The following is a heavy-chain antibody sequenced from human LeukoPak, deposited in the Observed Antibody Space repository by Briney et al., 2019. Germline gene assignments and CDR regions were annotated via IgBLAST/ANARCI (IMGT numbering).Heavy chain of an antibody. J-gene: IGHJ6*04. D-gene: IGHD3-10*01. CDR3: AKKPNTVYYFDV. V-gene: IGHV4-28*05. CDR2: IYYSGII. CDR1: GYTISSNNW. Sequence: PSDTLTLTCAASGYTISSNNWRGWLRQPAEEGLEWIGNIYYSGIIHYNESLKSRVTMSVDTSKNQFSLKLNSVTAVDTAVYYCAKKPNTVYYFDVWGKGTTVTVSS.